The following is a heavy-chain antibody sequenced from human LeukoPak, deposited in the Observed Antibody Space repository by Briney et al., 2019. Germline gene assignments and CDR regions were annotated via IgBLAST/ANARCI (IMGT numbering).Heavy chain of an antibody. J-gene: IGHJ4*02. Sequence: GGSLRLSCAASEFTFSSYSMNWVRQAPGKGLEWVSSISSSSSYIYYADSVKGRFTISRDNAKNSLYLQMNSLRAEDTAVYYCARDRDCSGGSCYSGFDYWGQGTLVTVSS. CDR3: ARDRDCSGGSCYSGFDY. D-gene: IGHD2-15*01. CDR1: EFTFSSYS. CDR2: ISSSSSYI. V-gene: IGHV3-21*01.